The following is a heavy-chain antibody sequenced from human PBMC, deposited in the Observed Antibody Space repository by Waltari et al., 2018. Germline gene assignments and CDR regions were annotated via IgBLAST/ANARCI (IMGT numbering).Heavy chain of an antibody. CDR1: GFTFSSYA. V-gene: IGHV3-23*03. CDR2: IYSGGST. CDR3: AKVSVGGSLGYDAFDI. D-gene: IGHD1-26*01. Sequence: EVQLLESGGGLVQPGGSLRLSCVASGFTFSSYAMSWVRQAPGKGLEWVSVIYSGGSTYYADAVKGRFTISRDNSKNTLYLQMNSLRAEDTAVYYCAKVSVGGSLGYDAFDIWGQGTMVTVSS. J-gene: IGHJ3*02.